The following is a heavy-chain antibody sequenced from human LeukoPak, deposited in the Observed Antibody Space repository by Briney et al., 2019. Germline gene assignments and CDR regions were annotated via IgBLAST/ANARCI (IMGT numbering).Heavy chain of an antibody. Sequence: SETLSLTCSVSGGSIVSYYWSWIRQPPGKGLEWIGYIYHSGSTNYNPSLKSRVTMSVDTSKNQFSLKLSSVTAADTAVYYCASGIVGATSAFDIWGQGTMVTVSS. CDR3: ASGIVGATSAFDI. D-gene: IGHD1-26*01. CDR2: IYHSGST. J-gene: IGHJ3*02. V-gene: IGHV4-59*12. CDR1: GGSIVSYY.